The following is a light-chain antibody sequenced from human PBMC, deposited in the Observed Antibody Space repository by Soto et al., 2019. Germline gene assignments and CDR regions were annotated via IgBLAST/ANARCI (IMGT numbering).Light chain of an antibody. CDR3: QQYIRWPLT. CDR2: DAS. J-gene: IGKJ4*01. CDR1: QDVSSK. V-gene: IGKV3D-15*01. Sequence: EMVVTQSPATLSVSPGERVTLSCRTSQDVSSKLAWYQQKPGQPPSLLIYDASTRATGTPARFSGSGSGKRCTLAVSSLQSEDYALYFCQQYIRWPLTFGGGTKVEIK.